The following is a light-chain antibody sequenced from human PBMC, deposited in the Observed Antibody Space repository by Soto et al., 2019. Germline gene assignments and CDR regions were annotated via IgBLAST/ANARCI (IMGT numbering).Light chain of an antibody. Sequence: EIVLTPSPGTLSLSPVERVTLSCRASQSISNNHLAWYQQKPGQAPRLLIHGTSNRATGIPDRFSGSGSGTDFTLTFSRLEPEDFAVYYCEYYGSSITCGGGTKVDIK. CDR1: QSISNNH. V-gene: IGKV3-20*01. CDR2: GTS. J-gene: IGKJ4*01. CDR3: EYYGSSIT.